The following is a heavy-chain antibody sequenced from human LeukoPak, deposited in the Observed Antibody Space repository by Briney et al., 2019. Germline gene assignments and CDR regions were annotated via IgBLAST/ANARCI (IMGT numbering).Heavy chain of an antibody. CDR2: IYYSGST. D-gene: IGHD3-10*01. CDR3: ARLDPLFYGSGMDY. Sequence: SETLSLTCTVSGGSISSYYWSWVRQPPGKGLEWLGSIYYSGSTYYNPSLKSRVTISVDTSKNQFSLKLSSVTAADTAVYYCARLDPLFYGSGMDYWGQGTRVTVSS. CDR1: GGSISSYY. V-gene: IGHV4-39*01. J-gene: IGHJ4*02.